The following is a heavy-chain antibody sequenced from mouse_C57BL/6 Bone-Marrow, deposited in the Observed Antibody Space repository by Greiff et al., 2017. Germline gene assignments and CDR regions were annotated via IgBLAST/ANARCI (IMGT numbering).Heavy chain of an antibody. CDR3: TAYLRYYYGKGDFDY. V-gene: IGHV14-1*01. D-gene: IGHD1-1*01. J-gene: IGHJ2*01. Sequence: EVQLQQSGAELVRPGASVKLSCTASGFNIKDYYMHWVKQRPEQGLEWIGRIDPEDGDTEYAPKFQGKATMTADTSSNTAYLQLSSLTSEDTAVYYCTAYLRYYYGKGDFDYWGQGTTLTVSS. CDR2: IDPEDGDT. CDR1: GFNIKDYY.